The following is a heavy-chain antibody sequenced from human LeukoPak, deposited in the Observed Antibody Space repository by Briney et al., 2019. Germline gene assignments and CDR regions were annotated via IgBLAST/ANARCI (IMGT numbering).Heavy chain of an antibody. D-gene: IGHD1-1*01. V-gene: IGHV5-51*01. J-gene: IGHJ3*02. CDR1: GYTFINYW. CDR3: ARPSTSGIADAFDI. Sequence: GESLKISCKGSGYTFINYWIGWVRLMPGKGLEWMGIIYPGNSDTRYSPSFQGQVTISADKSISTAYLQWSSLKASDSAIYYCARPSTSGIADAFDIWGQGTMVTVSS. CDR2: IYPGNSDT.